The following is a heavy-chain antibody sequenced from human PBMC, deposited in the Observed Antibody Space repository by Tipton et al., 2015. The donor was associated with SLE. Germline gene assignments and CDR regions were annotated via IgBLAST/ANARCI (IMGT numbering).Heavy chain of an antibody. V-gene: IGHV3-23*01. Sequence: SLRLSCAASGFTFSSYAMSWVRQAPGKGLEWVSAISGSGDTTYYADSVKGRFTISRDNSKKTLYLQMKSLRAEDTAVYYCARDRDYGIYYYYYGMDVWGQGTTVTVSS. CDR3: ARDRDYGIYYYYYGMDV. CDR2: ISGSGDTT. CDR1: GFTFSSYA. J-gene: IGHJ6*02. D-gene: IGHD4-17*01.